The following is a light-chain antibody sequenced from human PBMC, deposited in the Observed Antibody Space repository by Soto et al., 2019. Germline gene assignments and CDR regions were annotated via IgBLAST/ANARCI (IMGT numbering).Light chain of an antibody. CDR3: TSYTRDIALV. CDR1: ISDVGTYNY. Sequence: VLTQPSSLSVSPGQSITSSCTGTISDVGTYNYVSWYQHHPGKAPKLIIYEVSNRPSGVSNRFSGSKSGSTASLTISGLQAEDEADYHCTSYTRDIALVFGTGTKVT. V-gene: IGLV2-14*01. J-gene: IGLJ1*01. CDR2: EVS.